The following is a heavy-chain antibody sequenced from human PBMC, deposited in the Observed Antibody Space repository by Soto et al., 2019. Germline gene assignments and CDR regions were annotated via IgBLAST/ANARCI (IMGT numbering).Heavy chain of an antibody. CDR3: ARTTLNWNFGSMDV. V-gene: IGHV4-34*01. Sequence: QVQLHQWGAGLLKPSETLSLTCAVYGGSFSGYNWSWIRQPPGKGLEWIGEINHSESTNYNPSLKSRVTISVDTSKNPFSLKLSSVTAADTAVYYCARTTLNWNFGSMDVWGKGTRVTVSS. CDR1: GGSFSGYN. D-gene: IGHD1-7*01. CDR2: INHSEST. J-gene: IGHJ6*04.